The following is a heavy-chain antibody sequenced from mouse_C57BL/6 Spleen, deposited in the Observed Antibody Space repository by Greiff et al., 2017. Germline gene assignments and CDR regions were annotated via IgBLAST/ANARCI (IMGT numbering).Heavy chain of an antibody. CDR3: TRRAWGYFDY. D-gene: IGHD3-3*01. Sequence: EVQLVESGGGLVQPGGSMKLSCAASGFTFSDAWMDWVRQSPEQGLEWVAEIRNKANNHATYYAESVKGRFTISRDDSKSSVYLQMNSLRAEDTGIYYCTRRAWGYFDYWGQGTTLTVSS. CDR1: GFTFSDAW. CDR2: IRNKANNHAT. V-gene: IGHV6-6*01. J-gene: IGHJ2*01.